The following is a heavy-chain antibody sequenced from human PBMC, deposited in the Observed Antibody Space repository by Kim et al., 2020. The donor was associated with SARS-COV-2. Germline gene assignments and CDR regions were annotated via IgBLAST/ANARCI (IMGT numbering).Heavy chain of an antibody. D-gene: IGHD3-10*01. V-gene: IGHV3-21*01. CDR3: ARDRMVRGVIITAPVDY. J-gene: IGHJ4*02. Sequence: GGSLRLSCAASGFTFSSYSMNWVRQAPGKGLEWVSSISSSSSYIYYADSVKGRFTISRDNAKNSLYLQMNSLRAEDTAVYYCARDRMVRGVIITAPVDYWGQGTLVTVSS. CDR2: ISSSSSYI. CDR1: GFTFSSYS.